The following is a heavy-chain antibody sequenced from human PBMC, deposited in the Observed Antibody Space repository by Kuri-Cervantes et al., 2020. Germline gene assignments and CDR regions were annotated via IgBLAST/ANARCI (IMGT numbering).Heavy chain of an antibody. V-gene: IGHV3-21*01. CDR2: ISSSSSYI. Sequence: GESLKISCAASGFTFSSYSMNWVRQAPGKGLEWVSYISSSSSYIYYADSVKGRFTISRDNAKNSLYLQMNSLRAEDTAVYYCARTRIAVAGTFDYWGQGTLVTVSS. CDR3: ARTRIAVAGTFDY. D-gene: IGHD6-19*01. CDR1: GFTFSSYS. J-gene: IGHJ4*02.